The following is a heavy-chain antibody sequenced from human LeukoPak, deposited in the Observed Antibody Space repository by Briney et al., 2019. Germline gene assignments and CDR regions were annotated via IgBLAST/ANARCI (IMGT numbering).Heavy chain of an antibody. J-gene: IGHJ5*02. V-gene: IGHV1-2*02. CDR3: ARDPSQPIQHWFDP. D-gene: IGHD5-18*01. Sequence: ASVKVSCKASGYTFTGYCMHWVRQAPGQGLEWMGWINPNSGGTNYAQKFQGRVTMTRDTSISTAYMELSRLRSDDTAVYYCARDPSQPIQHWFDPWGQGTLVTVSS. CDR2: INPNSGGT. CDR1: GYTFTGYC.